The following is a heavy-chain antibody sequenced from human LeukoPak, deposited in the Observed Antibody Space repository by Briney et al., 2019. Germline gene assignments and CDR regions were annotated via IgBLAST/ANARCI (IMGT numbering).Heavy chain of an antibody. CDR3: ARDGLRCIRTSCYFDGMDV. CDR2: IYYTGST. CDR1: GGSINSFF. D-gene: IGHD2-2*01. Sequence: PAETLSLTCTVSGGSINSFFLSWIRQPPGKGLEGIGYIYYTGSTTYNPALQSRATISRDTSKNQLFLNLNSATAADTALYFCARDGLRCIRTSCYFDGMDVWGPGGQVTVSS. V-gene: IGHV4-59*01. J-gene: IGHJ6*02.